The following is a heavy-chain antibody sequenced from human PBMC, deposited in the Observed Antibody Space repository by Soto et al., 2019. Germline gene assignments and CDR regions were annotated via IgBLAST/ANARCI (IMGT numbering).Heavy chain of an antibody. J-gene: IGHJ4*02. CDR3: ARDVEGTMVRGVLTTGGSDX. D-gene: IGHD3-10*01. CDR2: ISAYNGNT. V-gene: IGHV1-18*01. Sequence: GASVKVSYKASGYTFTSYGISWVRQAPGQGLEWIGCISAYNGNTNYAQKLQGRVTMTTDTSTSTAYMELRSLRSDDTAVYYFARDVEGTMVRGVLTTGGSDXWGQGTLVTVSX. CDR1: GYTFTSYG.